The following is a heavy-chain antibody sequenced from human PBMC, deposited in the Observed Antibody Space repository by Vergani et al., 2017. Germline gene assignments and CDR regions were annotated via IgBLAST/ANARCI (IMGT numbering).Heavy chain of an antibody. CDR1: GGSISSSNW. D-gene: IGHD3-3*01. Sequence: QVQLQESGPGLVKPSGTLSLTCAVSGGSISSSNWWSWVRQPPGKGLEWIGEIYHSGSTNYNPSLKSRVTISVDKSKNQFSLKLSSATAADTAVYYCARDYYDFWSGPYSGMDVWGQGTTVTVSS. J-gene: IGHJ6*02. V-gene: IGHV4-4*02. CDR2: IYHSGST. CDR3: ARDYYDFWSGPYSGMDV.